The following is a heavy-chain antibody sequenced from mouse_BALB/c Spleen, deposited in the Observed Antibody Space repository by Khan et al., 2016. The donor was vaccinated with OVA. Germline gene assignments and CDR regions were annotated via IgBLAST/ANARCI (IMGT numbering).Heavy chain of an antibody. V-gene: IGHV1S56*01. Sequence: QVRLQQSGPELVRPGASVKMSCKASGYTLTSYYIHWVKQRPGQGLEWIGWIYPVDGSSKYNEKFKGKSTLTADKSSSTAYMLLSSLTSEDSAIYFCARGYYGYRDYWGQGTTLTVSS. D-gene: IGHD1-2*01. CDR2: IYPVDGSS. CDR3: ARGYYGYRDY. J-gene: IGHJ2*01. CDR1: GYTLTSYY.